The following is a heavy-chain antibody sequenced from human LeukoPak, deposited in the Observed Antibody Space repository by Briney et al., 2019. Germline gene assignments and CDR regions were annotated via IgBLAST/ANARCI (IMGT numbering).Heavy chain of an antibody. CDR1: GFTFSDYY. D-gene: IGHD2-2*01. J-gene: IGHJ6*02. CDR3: ARVPYCTGTRCHGAPYYYYGMDV. CDR2: ISSSGSTI. Sequence: PGGSLRLSCAASGFTFSDYYMSWLRQAPGKGLEGVSYISSSGSTIYYADSVKGRFTISRDNAKNSLYLQMNSLRAEDTAVYFCARVPYCTGTRCHGAPYYYYGMDVWGQGITVTVSS. V-gene: IGHV3-11*04.